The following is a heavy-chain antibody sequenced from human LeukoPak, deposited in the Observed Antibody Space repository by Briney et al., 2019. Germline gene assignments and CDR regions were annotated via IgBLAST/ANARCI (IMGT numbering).Heavy chain of an antibody. CDR2: IYYSGST. D-gene: IGHD2-2*01. CDR1: GGSISSGDYY. Sequence: SETLSLTCTVSGGSISSGDYYWRWIRQPPGTGLEWIGYIYYSGSTYYNPPLKSRVTISVDTSKNQFSLKLSSVTAADTAVYYCARVYIVVGWAFDIWGQGTMVTVSS. CDR3: ARVYIVVGWAFDI. V-gene: IGHV4-30-4*01. J-gene: IGHJ3*02.